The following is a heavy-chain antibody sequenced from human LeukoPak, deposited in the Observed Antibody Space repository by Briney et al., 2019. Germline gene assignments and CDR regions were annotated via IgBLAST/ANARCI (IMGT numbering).Heavy chain of an antibody. J-gene: IGHJ4*02. CDR2: IYYSGST. CDR1: GGSISSYY. D-gene: IGHD5-18*01. Sequence: PSETLSLTCTVSGGSISSYYWSWIRQPPGKGLEWIGYIYYSGSTNYNPSLKSRVTISVDTSKNQFSLKLSSVTAADTAVYYCARGGTAMALDYWGQGTLVTVSS. CDR3: ARGGTAMALDY. V-gene: IGHV4-59*01.